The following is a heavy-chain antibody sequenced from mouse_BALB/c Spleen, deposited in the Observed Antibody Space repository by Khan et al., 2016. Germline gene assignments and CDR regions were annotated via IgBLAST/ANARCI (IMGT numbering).Heavy chain of an antibody. J-gene: IGHJ2*01. V-gene: IGHV1-4*01. D-gene: IGHD1-2*01. Sequence: QIQLVQSGAELARPGASVKMSCKASGFTSTHYTIHWIKQRPGQGLEWIGYIDPTSDYTNYNQNFKDKATLTADKSSNTAYMQLSSLTSEDSAVYSCPRKISAATSCDYGGQGTTLTVSS. CDR1: GFTSTHYT. CDR3: PRKISAATSCDY. CDR2: IDPTSDYT.